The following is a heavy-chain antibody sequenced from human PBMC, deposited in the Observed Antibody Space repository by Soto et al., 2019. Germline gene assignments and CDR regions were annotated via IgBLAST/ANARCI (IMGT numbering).Heavy chain of an antibody. CDR3: ASAEIVVVPAAYLYYYYMDV. CDR1: GYTFTIYA. CDR2: INAGNGNT. Sequence: ASVKVSCKASGYTFTIYAVHWVRQTPGQRLEWMGWINAGNGNTKYSQKFQGRVTITRDTSASTAYMELSSLRSEDTAVYYCASAEIVVVPAAYLYYYYMDVWGKGTTVTVSS. J-gene: IGHJ6*03. V-gene: IGHV1-3*01. D-gene: IGHD2-2*01.